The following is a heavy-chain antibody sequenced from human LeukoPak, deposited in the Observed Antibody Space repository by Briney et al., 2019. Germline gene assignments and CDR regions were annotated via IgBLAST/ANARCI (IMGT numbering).Heavy chain of an antibody. J-gene: IGHJ4*02. D-gene: IGHD1-26*01. CDR2: INTDGSTT. CDR1: GFTLSNDW. CDR3: ARGRGGSYHY. V-gene: IGHV3-74*01. Sequence: GGSLRLSCAASGFTLSNDWMHWARQAPGKGLVWVSRINTDGSTTTYADSVKGRFTISRDNAKNTLYLQMNSLRVEDTAVYYCARGRGGSYHYWGQGTLVTVSS.